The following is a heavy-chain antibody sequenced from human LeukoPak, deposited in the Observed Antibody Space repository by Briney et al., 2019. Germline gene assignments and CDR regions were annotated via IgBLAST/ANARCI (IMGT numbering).Heavy chain of an antibody. CDR2: IYYSGST. Sequence: PSETLSLTCTVSGGSISSSGYYWSWIRQPPGKGLEWIGYIYYSGSTYYNPSLKSRVTISVDTSKNQFSLKLSSVTAADTAVYYCARGGIWLYYFDYWGQGTLVTVSS. D-gene: IGHD5-18*01. CDR1: GGSISSSGYY. J-gene: IGHJ4*02. CDR3: ARGGIWLYYFDY. V-gene: IGHV4-30-4*08.